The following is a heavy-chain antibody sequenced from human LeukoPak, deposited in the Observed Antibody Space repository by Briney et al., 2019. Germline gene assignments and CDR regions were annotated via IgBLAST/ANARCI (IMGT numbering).Heavy chain of an antibody. CDR1: GFTFSNYG. D-gene: IGHD6-13*01. J-gene: IGHJ4*02. Sequence: GGSLRLSCAASGFTFSNYGMNWVRQAPGKGLEWVSALSSSGGSTYYADSVKGRFTISRDNSKNTLYLQMSSLRAEDTAVYYCAKDQPLWIAAAGTIDYWGQGTLVTVSS. CDR3: AKDQPLWIAAAGTIDY. CDR2: LSSSGGST. V-gene: IGHV3-23*01.